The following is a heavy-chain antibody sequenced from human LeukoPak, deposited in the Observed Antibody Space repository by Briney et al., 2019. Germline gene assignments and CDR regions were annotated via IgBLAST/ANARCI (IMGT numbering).Heavy chain of an antibody. CDR3: AKDRWNYPGDY. J-gene: IGHJ4*02. Sequence: SGGSLRLSCAASGFTFNSYAMSWVRQAPGKGLEWVSGTSGSGGRTYYADSVKGRFTISRDNSKNTLYLQMNSLRAEDTAVYYCAKDRWNYPGDYWGQGTLVTVSS. CDR1: GFTFNSYA. V-gene: IGHV3-23*01. D-gene: IGHD1-7*01. CDR2: TSGSGGRT.